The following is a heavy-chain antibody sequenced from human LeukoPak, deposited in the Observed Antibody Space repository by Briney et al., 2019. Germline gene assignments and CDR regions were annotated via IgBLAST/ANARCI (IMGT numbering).Heavy chain of an antibody. CDR2: IKRKSDGGAT. Sequence: GGSLRLSCAASGLTFSNAWMSWVRQAPGKGLEGVGRIKRKSDGGATDYAAPVKGRITISRDDSKPTVYLQMNSLKSEVTAVYYCTTELDVRPNHYWGQGTLVTVSS. CDR1: GLTFSNAW. CDR3: TTELDVRPNHY. D-gene: IGHD1-14*01. V-gene: IGHV3-15*01. J-gene: IGHJ4*02.